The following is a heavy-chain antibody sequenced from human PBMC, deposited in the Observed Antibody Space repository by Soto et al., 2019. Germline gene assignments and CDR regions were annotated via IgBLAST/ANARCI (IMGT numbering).Heavy chain of an antibody. V-gene: IGHV3-30*19. D-gene: IGHD6-13*01. CDR3: ARDYSSSWYWVAYYFDY. J-gene: IGHJ4*02. Sequence: GGSLRLSCAASGFTFSSYGMHWVRRAPGKGLEWVAVISYDGSNKYYADSVKGRFTISRDNSKNTLYLQMNSLRAEDTAVYYCARDYSSSWYWVAYYFDYWGQGTLVTVSS. CDR1: GFTFSSYG. CDR2: ISYDGSNK.